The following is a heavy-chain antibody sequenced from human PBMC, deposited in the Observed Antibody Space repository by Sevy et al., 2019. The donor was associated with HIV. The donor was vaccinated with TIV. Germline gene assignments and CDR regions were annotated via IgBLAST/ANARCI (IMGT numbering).Heavy chain of an antibody. V-gene: IGHV3-48*01. D-gene: IGHD3-10*01. J-gene: IGHJ6*02. CDR1: GFTFSSYS. Sequence: GGSLRLSCAASGFTFSSYSMNWVRQAPGKGLEWVSYISSSSSTIYYADSVKGRFTISRDNAKNSLYLQMNSLRGEDTAVYYCARDREEYYGSGSYYSPPLYYYGMDVWGQGTTVTVSS. CDR2: ISSSSSTI. CDR3: ARDREEYYGSGSYYSPPLYYYGMDV.